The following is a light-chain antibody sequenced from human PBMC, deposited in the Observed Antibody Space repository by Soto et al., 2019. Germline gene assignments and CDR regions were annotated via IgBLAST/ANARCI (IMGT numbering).Light chain of an antibody. V-gene: IGKV3-11*01. CDR3: QHRARWPWT. CDR1: QSFRGL. Sequence: EVVLTQSPVTLSLSPGERATLSCRASQSFRGLLAWYQQRPGQAPRLLIYDASKRATGVPARFSGSGSGTDFTLTISSLEPEDFAMYYCQHRARWPWTFGQGTKVDSK. J-gene: IGKJ1*01. CDR2: DAS.